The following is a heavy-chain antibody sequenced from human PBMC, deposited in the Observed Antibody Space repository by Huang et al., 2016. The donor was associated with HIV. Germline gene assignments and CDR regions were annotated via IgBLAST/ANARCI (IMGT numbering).Heavy chain of an antibody. CDR2: IYYSGRT. Sequence: QLQLQESGPGLVKPSETLSLTCSVSGGSISSSSYYWGWVRQPPGKGLGWFGSIYYSGRTFYNPSLKLRVTISVDKSKNRVSLGRSSVTAADTSVDYCARHMDCSSSSCLAGGHERGPFDMWGQGTMVTVSS. V-gene: IGHV4-39*01. J-gene: IGHJ3*02. CDR1: GGSISSSSYY. D-gene: IGHD2-2*01. CDR3: ARHMDCSSSSCLAGGHERGPFDM.